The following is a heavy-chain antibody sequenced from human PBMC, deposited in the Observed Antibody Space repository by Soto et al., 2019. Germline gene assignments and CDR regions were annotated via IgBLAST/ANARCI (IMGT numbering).Heavy chain of an antibody. CDR3: ATAVYYDFWSGPLDYYYGMDV. J-gene: IGHJ6*02. CDR2: FDPEDGET. CDR1: GYTLTELS. D-gene: IGHD3-3*01. Sequence: ASVKVSCKVSGYTLTELSMHWVRQAPGKGLEWMGGFDPEDGETIYAQKFQGRVAMTEDTSTDTAYMELSSLRSEDTAVYYCATAVYYDFWSGPLDYYYGMDVWGQGTTVTVSS. V-gene: IGHV1-24*01.